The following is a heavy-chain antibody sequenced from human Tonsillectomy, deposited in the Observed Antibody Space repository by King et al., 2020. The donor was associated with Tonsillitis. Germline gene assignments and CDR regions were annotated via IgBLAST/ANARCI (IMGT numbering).Heavy chain of an antibody. CDR2: IYYSGST. V-gene: IGHV4-59*01. Sequence: LQLQESGPGLVKPSETLSLTCTVSGGSISSYYWSWIRQPPGKGLEWIGYIYYSGSTNYNPSLKSRVTISVDTSKNQFSLKLSSVTAATTAVYFCARGGYSSGWIPIDYWGQGTLVTVSS. J-gene: IGHJ4*02. CDR1: GGSISSYY. CDR3: ARGGYSSGWIPIDY. D-gene: IGHD6-19*01.